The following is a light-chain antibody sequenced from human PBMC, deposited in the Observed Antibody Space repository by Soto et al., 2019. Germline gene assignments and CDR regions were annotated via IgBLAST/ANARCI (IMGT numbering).Light chain of an antibody. CDR1: QSISNS. CDR2: GTS. Sequence: DIQLTHSPSSLSASVGDRVTITCRASQSISNSLNWYQQKPGKAPNLLIYGTSDLQSGVPSRFSGSGSGTEFTLTISSLQRDDFATYYCQQSHSSSWTFGQGTKVEIK. V-gene: IGKV1-39*01. CDR3: QQSHSSSWT. J-gene: IGKJ1*01.